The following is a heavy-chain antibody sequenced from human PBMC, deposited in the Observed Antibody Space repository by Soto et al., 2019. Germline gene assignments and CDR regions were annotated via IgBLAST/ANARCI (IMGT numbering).Heavy chain of an antibody. CDR2: ISGSGGST. Sequence: GWSLRLSCAASGFTFSSYAMSWVRQAPGKGLEWVSAISGSGGSTYYADSVKGRFTISRDNSKNTLYLQMNSLRAEDTAVYYCQKDLLRFLEWLLLLSYCMDVWCQGTTVSVS. D-gene: IGHD3-3*01. J-gene: IGHJ6*02. CDR1: GFTFSSYA. CDR3: QKDLLRFLEWLLLLSYCMDV. V-gene: IGHV3-23*01.